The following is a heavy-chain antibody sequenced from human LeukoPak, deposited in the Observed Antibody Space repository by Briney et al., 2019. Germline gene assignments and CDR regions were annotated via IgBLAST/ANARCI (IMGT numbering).Heavy chain of an antibody. V-gene: IGHV4-59*01. D-gene: IGHD1-26*01. CDR3: ARALPGAATAHNWFDP. J-gene: IGHJ5*02. Sequence: SETLSLTCTVSGGSISSYYWSWIRQPPGKGLEWIGYIYYSGSTNYNPSLKSRVTISVDTSKNQFSLKLSSVTAADTAIYYCARALPGAATAHNWFDPWGQGTLVTVSS. CDR2: IYYSGST. CDR1: GGSISSYY.